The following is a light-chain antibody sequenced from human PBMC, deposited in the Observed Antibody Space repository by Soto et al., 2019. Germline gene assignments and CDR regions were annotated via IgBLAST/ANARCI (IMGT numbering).Light chain of an antibody. V-gene: IGKV1-17*01. Sequence: DIQMTQSPSSLSASVGDRVTITCRASQGIRNDLGWYQQKPGKAPKRLIYAASSLQSGVPSGFSGSGSGTDFTLTISCLQSEDFATYYCQQYYSYPQITFGQGTRLEIK. CDR1: QGIRND. CDR3: QQYYSYPQIT. J-gene: IGKJ5*01. CDR2: AAS.